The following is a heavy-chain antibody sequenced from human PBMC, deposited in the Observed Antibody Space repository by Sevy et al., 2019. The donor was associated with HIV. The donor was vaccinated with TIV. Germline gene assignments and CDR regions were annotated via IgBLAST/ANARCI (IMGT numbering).Heavy chain of an antibody. J-gene: IGHJ3*02. CDR2: IYYSGST. D-gene: IGHD3-3*01. V-gene: IGHV4-30-4*01. CDR3: ARAKNDFWSGYYTNAFDI. Sequence: SETLSLTCTVSGGSISSGDYYWSWIRQPPGKGLEWIGYIYYSGSTYYNPSLKSRVTISVDTSKNHFSLKLSSVTAADTAVYYCARAKNDFWSGYYTNAFDIWGQGTMVTVSS. CDR1: GGSISSGDYY.